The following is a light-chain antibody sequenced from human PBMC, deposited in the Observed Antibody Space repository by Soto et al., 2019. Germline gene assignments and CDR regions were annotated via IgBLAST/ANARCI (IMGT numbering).Light chain of an antibody. J-gene: IGKJ2*01. CDR1: QSVYNSNDKNY. CDR3: QQCHGTPST. CDR2: RAS. V-gene: IGKV4-1*01. Sequence: DIVMTQSPDSLTVSLGERATINCKSSQSVYNSNDKNYLAWYQQKPGQPPKLLLYRASTRESGVPDRFSGNRSGTDFTLTISSLQAADVAVYYCQQCHGTPSTFGQGTKLEIK.